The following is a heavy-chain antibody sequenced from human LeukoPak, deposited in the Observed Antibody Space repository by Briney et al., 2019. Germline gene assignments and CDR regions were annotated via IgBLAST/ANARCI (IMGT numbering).Heavy chain of an antibody. D-gene: IGHD6-19*01. CDR2: INSDGSST. CDR1: GFTFSSYW. V-gene: IGHV3-74*01. Sequence: GGSLIPSCGALGFTFSSYWMHWVRQAPGEGLVWVSGINSDGSSTNYADSVKGRFTISRDNAKNTLFLQMSSLRAEDTAVYYCSARSASDDYWGQGTLVTVSS. CDR3: SARSASDDY. J-gene: IGHJ4*02.